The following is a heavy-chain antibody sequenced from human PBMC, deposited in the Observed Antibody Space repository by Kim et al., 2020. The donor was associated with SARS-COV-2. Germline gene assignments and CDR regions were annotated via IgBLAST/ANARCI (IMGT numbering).Heavy chain of an antibody. CDR2: INAGNGNT. Sequence: ASVKVSCKASGYTFTSYAMHWVRQAPGQRLEWMGWINAGNGNTKYSQKFQGRVTITRDTSASTAYMELSSLRSEDTAVYYCARGGACSGGSCYSGWFDPWGQGTLVTVS. CDR1: GYTFTSYA. V-gene: IGHV1-3*01. J-gene: IGHJ5*02. D-gene: IGHD2-15*01. CDR3: ARGGACSGGSCYSGWFDP.